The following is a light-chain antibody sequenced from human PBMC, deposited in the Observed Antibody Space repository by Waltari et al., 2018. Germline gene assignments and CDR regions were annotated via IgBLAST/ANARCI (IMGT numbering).Light chain of an antibody. J-gene: IGKJ1*01. CDR2: QVS. CDR3: MQGTHWPWT. V-gene: IGKV2-30*01. CDR1: QSLVYSDGNTY. Sequence: DVVMTQSPLSLPVTLGQTASISCRSSQSLVYSDGNTYLNWFQQRPGQSPRLLIYQVSTRDTAVPDRISGSGSGTDFTLKISRVAAEDVGVYYCMQGTHWPWTFGQGTKVEIQ.